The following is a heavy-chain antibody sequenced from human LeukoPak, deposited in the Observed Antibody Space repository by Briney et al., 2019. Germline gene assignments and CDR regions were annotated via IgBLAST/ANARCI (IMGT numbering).Heavy chain of an antibody. CDR1: GGSISSSYSY. V-gene: IGHV4-39*07. CDR2: IYYSGST. J-gene: IGHJ4*02. CDR3: ARGGRQQLVRIDY. Sequence: PSETLSLTCTVSGGSISSSYSYWGWIRQPPGKGLEWIGNIYYSGSTNYNPSLKSRVTISVDTSKNQFSLKLSSVTAADTAVYYCARGGRQQLVRIDYWGQGTLVTVSS. D-gene: IGHD6-13*01.